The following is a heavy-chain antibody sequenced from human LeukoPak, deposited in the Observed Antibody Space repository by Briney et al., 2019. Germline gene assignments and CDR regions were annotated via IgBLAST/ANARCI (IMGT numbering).Heavy chain of an antibody. V-gene: IGHV3-23*01. CDR3: AKDRASGSGSYSYRGFDY. D-gene: IGHD6-19*01. Sequence: PGGSLRLSCAASGFTVSSNYMSWVRQAPGKGLEWVSAISGSGGSTSYADSVQGRFTFSRDNSKNTLYLQMDSLRAEDTAVYYCAKDRASGSGSYSYRGFDYWGQGTLVTVSS. CDR2: ISGSGGST. J-gene: IGHJ4*02. CDR1: GFTVSSNY.